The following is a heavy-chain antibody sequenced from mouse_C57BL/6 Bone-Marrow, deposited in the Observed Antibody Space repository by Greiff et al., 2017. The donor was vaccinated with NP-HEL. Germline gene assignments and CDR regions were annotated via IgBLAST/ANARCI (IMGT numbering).Heavy chain of an antibody. CDR3: ARSIYYDYADDPFYAMDY. D-gene: IGHD2-4*01. J-gene: IGHJ4*01. V-gene: IGHV7-3*01. CDR2: IRNKANGYKT. CDR1: GFTFTDYY. Sequence: EVKLMESGGGLVQPGGSLSLSCAASGFTFTDYYMSWVRQTPGKALEWLGFIRNKANGYKTEYSASVKGRFTISRDNSQSILYLQMNALSAKDSATYYCARSIYYDYADDPFYAMDYWGQGTSVTVSS.